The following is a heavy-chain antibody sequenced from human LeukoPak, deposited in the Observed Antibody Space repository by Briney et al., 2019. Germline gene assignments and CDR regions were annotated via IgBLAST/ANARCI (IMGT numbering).Heavy chain of an antibody. Sequence: PGGSLRLSCAASGFTFRSHWMSWVRQAPGKGLELGANINQDGSEKYYVDSVKGRFTISRDNAKDSLFLQMNSLRAEDTATYYCARDHVVDGLVFDYWGQGTLVTVSS. CDR1: GFTFRSHW. D-gene: IGHD2-15*01. CDR3: ARDHVVDGLVFDY. CDR2: INQDGSEK. J-gene: IGHJ4*02. V-gene: IGHV3-7*01.